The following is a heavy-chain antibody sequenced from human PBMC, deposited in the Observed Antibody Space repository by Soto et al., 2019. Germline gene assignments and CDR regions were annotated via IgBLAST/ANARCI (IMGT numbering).Heavy chain of an antibody. CDR1: GFTFSAFE. CDR2: ISYDGSNQ. V-gene: IGHV3-30-3*01. J-gene: IGHJ4*02. CDR3: ARRTGTAPRFDY. Sequence: QVQLVESGGGVVQPGRSLRLSCSASGFTFSAFEMYWVRRAPGKGLDWVSFISYDGSNQYYAGSVKGRFTVSRDNSKNTLFLLMNSLRPEDTAVYFCARRTGTAPRFDYWGQGTLVTVSS. D-gene: IGHD1-7*01.